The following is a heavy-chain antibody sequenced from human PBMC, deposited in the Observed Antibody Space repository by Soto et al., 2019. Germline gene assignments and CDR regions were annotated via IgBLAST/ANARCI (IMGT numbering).Heavy chain of an antibody. J-gene: IGHJ4*02. CDR3: ASHYFDSWTGHYTGVFYFDF. CDR2: MYHSGNT. V-gene: IGHV4-39*01. CDR1: GGSIISSNHY. D-gene: IGHD3-9*01. Sequence: SETLSLTCTVSGGSIISSNHYWAWILQPPWEGLEWIGSMYHSGNTYYNPSLNSRVTISVDTSKNQFSLKLSSVTAADTALYFCASHYFDSWTGHYTGVFYFDFWGQGALVTVSS.